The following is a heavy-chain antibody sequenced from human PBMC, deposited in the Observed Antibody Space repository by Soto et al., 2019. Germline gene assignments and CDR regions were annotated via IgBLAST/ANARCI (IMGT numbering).Heavy chain of an antibody. D-gene: IGHD3-22*01. CDR2: INPNSGGT. CDR3: ARLISEDSSGYYSDLVGY. J-gene: IGHJ4*02. V-gene: IGHV1-2*02. Sequence: GASVKVSCKASGYTFAGYYMHWVRQAPGQGLEWMGWINPNSGGTNYAQKFQGRVTMTRDTSISTAYMELSRLRSDDTAVYYCARLISEDSSGYYSDLVGYWGQGTLVIVSS. CDR1: GYTFAGYY.